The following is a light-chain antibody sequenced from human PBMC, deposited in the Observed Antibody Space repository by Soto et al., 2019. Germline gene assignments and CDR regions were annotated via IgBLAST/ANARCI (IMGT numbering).Light chain of an antibody. CDR3: QQYGSSPLT. Sequence: EIVLTQSPGTLSLSPGERATLSCRASQSVSSSYLAWYQQKPGQAPRLLIYGASSRATGIPDRFSGSGVGTDFTLTISRLEPEDFAVYYCQQYGSSPLTFGQGTKLEIK. CDR2: GAS. V-gene: IGKV3-20*01. CDR1: QSVSSSY. J-gene: IGKJ2*01.